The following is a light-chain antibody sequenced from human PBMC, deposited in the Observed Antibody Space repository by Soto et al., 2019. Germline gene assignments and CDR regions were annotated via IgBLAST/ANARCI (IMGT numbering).Light chain of an antibody. CDR2: GAS. V-gene: IGKV3-20*01. J-gene: IGKJ1*01. CDR1: QSVSSSY. CDR3: QQYGSLPQT. Sequence: EIVFTQSPRTLSLSPGEGATLSCRASQSVSSSYLAWYQQKPGQAPRLVIYGASSRATGIPDRFSGSGSGTDFTLTISRLEPEDFAVYYCQQYGSLPQTFGQGTKVDIK.